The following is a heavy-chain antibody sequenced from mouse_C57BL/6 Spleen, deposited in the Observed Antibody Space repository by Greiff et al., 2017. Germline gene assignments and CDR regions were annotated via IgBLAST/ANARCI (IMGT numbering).Heavy chain of an antibody. J-gene: IGHJ2*01. Sequence: QVQLKQPGAELVRPGTSVKLSCKASGYTFTSYWMHWVKQRPGQGLEWIGVIDPSDSYTNYNQKFKGKATLTVDKSSSTAHMQLSRLTSEDSAVYCCAMDYFDYWGQGTTLTVSA. V-gene: IGHV1-59*01. CDR2: IDPSDSYT. CDR3: AMDYFDY. CDR1: GYTFTSYW.